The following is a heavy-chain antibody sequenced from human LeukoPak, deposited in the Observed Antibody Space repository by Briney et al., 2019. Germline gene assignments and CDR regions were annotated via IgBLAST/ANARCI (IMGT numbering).Heavy chain of an antibody. CDR3: AKVKDIMHTVGRHIVIPYYMDV. CDR2: TTGSGSSI. Sequence: GGSLRLSCAASGFTFSNYAMSWARQAPGKGLEWVSGTTGSGSSIHYADSVKGRFTISRDNSENTLSLQMNSLRAEDTGVYYCAKVKDIMHTVGRHIVIPYYMDVWGTGTTVT. V-gene: IGHV3-23*01. CDR1: GFTFSNYA. J-gene: IGHJ6*03. D-gene: IGHD3-16*02.